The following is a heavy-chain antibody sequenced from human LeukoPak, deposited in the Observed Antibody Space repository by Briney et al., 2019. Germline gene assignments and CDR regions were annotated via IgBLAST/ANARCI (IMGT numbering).Heavy chain of an antibody. J-gene: IGHJ4*02. CDR2: IYYSGST. Sequence: SQTLSLTCTVSGGSISSGGYYWSWIRQHPGKGLEWIGYIYYSGSTYYNPSLKSRVTMSLDTSKNQFSLKLTSVTAADTAVYYCARGPTAELDYWGQGTLVTVSS. CDR1: GGSISSGGYY. CDR3: ARGPTAELDY. V-gene: IGHV4-31*03.